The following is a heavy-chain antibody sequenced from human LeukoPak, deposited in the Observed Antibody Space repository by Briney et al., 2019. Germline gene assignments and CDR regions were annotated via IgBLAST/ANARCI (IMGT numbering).Heavy chain of an antibody. CDR2: ISGGGDIT. V-gene: IGHV3-23*01. J-gene: IGHJ4*02. CDR1: GSNFAILA. CDR3: VREDTPATANY. D-gene: IGHD2-21*02. Sequence: GGSRKLSGEAFGSNFAILARSWSPRPAGKGREWSSAISGGGDITYYADSVKGRFTISRDNSKDTLFLQMHSLRPGDTAVYYCVREDTPATANYWGPGTLVTISS.